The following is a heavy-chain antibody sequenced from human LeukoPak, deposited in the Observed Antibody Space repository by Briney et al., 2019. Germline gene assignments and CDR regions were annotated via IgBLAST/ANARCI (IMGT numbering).Heavy chain of an antibody. J-gene: IGHJ4*02. Sequence: GRSLRLSCAASGFTFSSYGMHWVRQAPGKGLEWVAVISYDGSNKYYADSVKGRFTISRDNSKNTLYLQMNSLRAEDTAVYYCAKPTYYYDSSGYSSWADYFDYWDQGTLVTVSS. CDR2: ISYDGSNK. D-gene: IGHD3-22*01. V-gene: IGHV3-30*18. CDR3: AKPTYYYDSSGYSSWADYFDY. CDR1: GFTFSSYG.